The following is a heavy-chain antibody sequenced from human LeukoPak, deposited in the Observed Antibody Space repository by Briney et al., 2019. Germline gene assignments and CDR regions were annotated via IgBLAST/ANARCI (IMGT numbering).Heavy chain of an antibody. CDR1: GFTFDDYA. CDR2: ISWNSDNI. J-gene: IGHJ4*02. V-gene: IGHV3-9*01. Sequence: GRSLRLSCVASGFTFDDYAMHWVRQAPGKGLEWVSGISWNSDNIVYADSVKGRFTISRDSAKNSLYLQMNSLRAEDTALYYCAKDFSGTPIVFFDYWGQGTLVTVSS. D-gene: IGHD1-1*01. CDR3: AKDFSGTPIVFFDY.